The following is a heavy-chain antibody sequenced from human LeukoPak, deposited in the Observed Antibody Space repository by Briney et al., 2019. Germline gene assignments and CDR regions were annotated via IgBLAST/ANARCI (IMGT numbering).Heavy chain of an antibody. CDR3: ARSSMVRGVIEYYFDY. CDR2: ISDRGADT. J-gene: IGHJ4*02. V-gene: IGHV3-23*01. D-gene: IGHD3-10*01. Sequence: GGSLRLSCAASGFAFNIYAMNWVRQAPGKGLEWVSAISDRGADTYYADSVKGRFTISRDNSKNTLYLQMNSLRAEDTAVYYCARSSMVRGVIEYYFDYWGQGTLVTVSS. CDR1: GFAFNIYA.